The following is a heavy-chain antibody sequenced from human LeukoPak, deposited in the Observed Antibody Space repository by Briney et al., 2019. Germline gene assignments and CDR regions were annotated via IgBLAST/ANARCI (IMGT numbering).Heavy chain of an antibody. CDR2: IRSDGSNK. J-gene: IGHJ4*02. CDR3: AKDILRYFDSSFDF. D-gene: IGHD3-9*01. V-gene: IGHV3-30*02. Sequence: GGSLRLSCAASGFTFSSYGMHWVRQAPGKGLEWVAFIRSDGSNKYQADSVKGRFTISRDNYKNTLHLQMNSLRAEDTAVYYCAKDILRYFDSSFDFWGQGTLVTVSS. CDR1: GFTFSSYG.